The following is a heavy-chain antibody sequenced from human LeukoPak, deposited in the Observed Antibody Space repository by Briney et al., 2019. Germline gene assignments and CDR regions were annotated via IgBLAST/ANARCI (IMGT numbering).Heavy chain of an antibody. CDR2: IYYSGGI. Sequence: SETLSLTCAVSGYSISGSNYWVWIRQPPGKGLEWIGHIYYSGGIYYNPSLKSRVTMSVDTSKNQFSLKLSSVTAVDTAVYYCARKATTGPTKAAFDIWGQGTMVTVSS. J-gene: IGHJ3*02. D-gene: IGHD4-17*01. CDR3: ARKATTGPTKAAFDI. CDR1: GYSISGSNY. V-gene: IGHV4-28*05.